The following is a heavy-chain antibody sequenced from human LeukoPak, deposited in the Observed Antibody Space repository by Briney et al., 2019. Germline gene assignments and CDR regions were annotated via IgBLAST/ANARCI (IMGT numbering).Heavy chain of an antibody. Sequence: GGSLRLSCAASGFTFSSYGMHWVRQAPGKGLEWVAVISYDGSNKYYADSVKGRFTISRDNSKNTLYLQMNSLRAEDTAVYYCATGSQIREADYWGQGTLVTVS. CDR3: ATGSQIREADY. J-gene: IGHJ4*02. V-gene: IGHV3-30*03. D-gene: IGHD3-10*01. CDR2: ISYDGSNK. CDR1: GFTFSSYG.